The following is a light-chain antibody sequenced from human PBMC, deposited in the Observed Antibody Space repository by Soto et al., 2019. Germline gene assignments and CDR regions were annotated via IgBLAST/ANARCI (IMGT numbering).Light chain of an antibody. CDR3: QQYGSSPLT. CDR2: GAS. J-gene: IGKJ4*01. CDR1: QSVSSSY. V-gene: IGKV3-20*01. Sequence: EIVLTQSPGTLSLSPGERATLSCRASQSVSSSYLSWYHQNTGQAPRLLIYGASSRATGIPDRFSGSGSGTDFTLTISRLEPEDFAVYYCQQYGSSPLTFGGGTKVEIK.